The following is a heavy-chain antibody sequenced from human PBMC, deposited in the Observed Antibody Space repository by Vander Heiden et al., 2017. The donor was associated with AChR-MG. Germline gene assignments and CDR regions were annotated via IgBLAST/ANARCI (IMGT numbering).Heavy chain of an antibody. CDR3: ARALGSTRPYGIDV. V-gene: IGHV3-48*02. J-gene: IGHJ6*02. CDR1: GFTFSSYS. CDR2: ISVSSYVI. Sequence: EVQLVESGGGLVQPGGSLRLSCAAPGFTFSSYSMNWVRQAPGKGLEWVSYISVSSYVIYYADSVKGRFTISRDNAKNSLYLQMNSLRDEDTAVYYCARALGSTRPYGIDVWGQGTTVTVSS. D-gene: IGHD2-2*01.